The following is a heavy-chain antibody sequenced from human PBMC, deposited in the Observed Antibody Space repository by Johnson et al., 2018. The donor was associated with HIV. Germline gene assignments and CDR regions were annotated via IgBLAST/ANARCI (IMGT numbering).Heavy chain of an antibody. D-gene: IGHD1-26*01. Sequence: QVQLVESGGGLVQPGGSLRLSCAASGLSVSNNYMSWIRQAPGKGLEWVSYISSSGSTRYYADSVKGRFTISRDNAKNSLYLQMNNLRAEDTAVYYCAAPSLGGATFDAFDIWGQGTMVTVSS. J-gene: IGHJ3*02. CDR3: AAPSLGGATFDAFDI. CDR2: ISSSGSTR. CDR1: GLSVSNNY. V-gene: IGHV3-11*04.